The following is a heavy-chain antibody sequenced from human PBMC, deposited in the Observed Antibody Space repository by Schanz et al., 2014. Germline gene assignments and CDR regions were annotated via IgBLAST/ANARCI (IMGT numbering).Heavy chain of an antibody. V-gene: IGHV3-11*01. CDR3: ARDEGGYYPFDY. J-gene: IGHJ4*02. D-gene: IGHD3-3*01. Sequence: QVQLVESGGGLVKPGGSLRLSCAASGFIFNDYYMNWIRQAPGKGLEWLSYISRDGTTSYYADSVKGRFTISRDNAKNSLYLEMTSLRGEDTAVYYCARDEGGYYPFDYWGQGTLVTVSS. CDR2: ISRDGTTS. CDR1: GFIFNDYY.